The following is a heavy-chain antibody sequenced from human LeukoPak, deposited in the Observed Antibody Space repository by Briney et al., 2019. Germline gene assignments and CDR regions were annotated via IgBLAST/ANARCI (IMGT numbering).Heavy chain of an antibody. J-gene: IGHJ4*02. D-gene: IGHD3-22*01. CDR1: GFTFSSYA. Sequence: PGGSLRLSCAASGFTFSSYAMSWVRQAPGRGLEWVSAISGSGGSTYYADSVKGRFTISRDNSKNTLYLQMNSLRAEDTAVYYCAKAGDLYYYDSSGYSVDYWGQGTLVTVSS. CDR3: AKAGDLYYYDSSGYSVDY. V-gene: IGHV3-23*01. CDR2: ISGSGGST.